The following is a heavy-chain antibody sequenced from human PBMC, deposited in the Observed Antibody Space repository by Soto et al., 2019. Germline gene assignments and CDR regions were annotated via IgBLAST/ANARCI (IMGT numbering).Heavy chain of an antibody. Sequence: PSETLSLTCAVSGDYISNNDCWNWVRQPPGKGLEWIGEIYESGTTNYNPSLKSRVTISVDKSKNQFSLKLSSVTAADTAVYYCARRRITTFGVVITGYGMDVWGQGTTVTVSS. D-gene: IGHD3-3*01. CDR3: ARRRITTFGVVITGYGMDV. CDR1: GDYISNNDC. J-gene: IGHJ6*02. CDR2: IYESGTT. V-gene: IGHV4-4*02.